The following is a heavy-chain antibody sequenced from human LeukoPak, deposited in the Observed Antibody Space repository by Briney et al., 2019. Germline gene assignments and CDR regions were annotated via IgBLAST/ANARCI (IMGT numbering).Heavy chain of an antibody. Sequence: PGESLKIYFKGSGYSFTSYWIGWVRQMPGKGLEWMGIIYPDDSDTRYSPSFQGQVTISADNTIHTAYLQWSSLKASDTAMYYCARGFGEFRFDYWGQGTLVTVSS. CDR1: GYSFTSYW. V-gene: IGHV5-51*01. D-gene: IGHD3-10*01. CDR2: IYPDDSDT. CDR3: ARGFGEFRFDY. J-gene: IGHJ4*02.